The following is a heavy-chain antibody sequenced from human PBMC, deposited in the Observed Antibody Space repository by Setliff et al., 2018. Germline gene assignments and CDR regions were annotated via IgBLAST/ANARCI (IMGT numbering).Heavy chain of an antibody. Sequence: GGSLRLSCAASGFTFSSYWMHWVRRAPGKGLIWVSRLNGDGSTSTYADSVKGRFTVSRDNVKNTLYLQMNSLRAEDSAVYYCARGYSAGYRIDYWGQGTLVTVSS. CDR3: ARGYSAGYRIDY. CDR1: GFTFSSYW. D-gene: IGHD5-18*01. V-gene: IGHV3-74*01. J-gene: IGHJ4*02. CDR2: LNGDGSTS.